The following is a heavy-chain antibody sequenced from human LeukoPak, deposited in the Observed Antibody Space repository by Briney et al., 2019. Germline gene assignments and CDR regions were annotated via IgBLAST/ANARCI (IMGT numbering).Heavy chain of an antibody. J-gene: IGHJ4*02. V-gene: IGHV3-7*01. CDR3: GRGDPDY. CDR1: GFTFSDYW. D-gene: IGHD2-21*02. Sequence: GSLRLSCTASGFTFSDYWMDWVRQAPGKGLEWVANINQAGTDKYYVDSVKGRFTISRDNAKNSLYLQMNSLRAEDTAVYYCGRGDPDYWGQGALVTVSS. CDR2: INQAGTDK.